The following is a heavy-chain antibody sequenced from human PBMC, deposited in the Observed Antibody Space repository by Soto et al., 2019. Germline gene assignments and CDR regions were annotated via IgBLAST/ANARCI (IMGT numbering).Heavy chain of an antibody. CDR2: MTPKRETP. D-gene: IGHD3-3*01. CDR3: ALGGHGFWSGETYYYAVDV. V-gene: IGHV1-8*01. CDR1: GYDFNIYD. J-gene: IGHJ6*02. Sequence: QVHLVQSGAEVKKPGASVKASCTASGYDFNIYDIHWVRQSTGQGLEWMGWMTPKRETPGYAPKFQGRFTMTRDTSRSAVYMGLSSLGSEDTAVYFCALGGHGFWSGETYYYAVDVWGQGTTVTVSS.